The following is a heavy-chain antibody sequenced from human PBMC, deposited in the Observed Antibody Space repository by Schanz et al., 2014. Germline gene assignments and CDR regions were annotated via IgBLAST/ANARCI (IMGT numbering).Heavy chain of an antibody. CDR2: INPSSGTT. D-gene: IGHD3-3*01. V-gene: IGHV1-46*01. CDR3: VTEKRMESGTWAKAFDI. Sequence: QVQLVQSAPEVKKPGVSVKVSCKASGYTFTTYYIHWVRQAPGQGLEWMGKINPSSGTTRIAQNFQGRFTMTRDTSTTTVYMELSSLRSDDTAMYYCVTEKRMESGTWAKAFDIWGQGTWVTVSS. J-gene: IGHJ3*02. CDR1: GYTFTTYY.